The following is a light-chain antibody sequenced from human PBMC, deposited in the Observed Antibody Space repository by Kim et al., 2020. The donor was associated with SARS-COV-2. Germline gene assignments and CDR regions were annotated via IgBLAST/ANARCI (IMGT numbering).Light chain of an antibody. CDR3: AAWDDSLNGPEYV. V-gene: IGLV1-44*01. CDR1: SSNIGSNT. CDR2: SNN. Sequence: ELTQPPSASGTPGQRVTISCSGSSSNIGSNTVNWYQQLPGTAPKLLIYSNNQRPSGVPDRFSGSKSGTSASLAISGLQSEDEADYYCAAWDDSLNGPEYVFGTGTKVTVL. J-gene: IGLJ1*01.